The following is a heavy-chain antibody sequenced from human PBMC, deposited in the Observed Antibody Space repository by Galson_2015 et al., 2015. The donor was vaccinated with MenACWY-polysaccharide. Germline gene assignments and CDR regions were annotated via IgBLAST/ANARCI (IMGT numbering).Heavy chain of an antibody. CDR1: GGSISDTNYY. Sequence: TGLLKPSETLSLTCTVSGGSISDTNYYWGWVRQPPGKGLEWIGSMFYSGNTDYNPSLMSRVTIFADTSKKQLSLKLRSVTDADTAVYYCARHGAGTLGNYYYGMGVWGQGTTVTVSS. CDR2: MFYSGNT. V-gene: IGHV4-39*01. D-gene: IGHD1/OR15-1a*01. CDR3: ARHGAGTLGNYYYGMGV. J-gene: IGHJ6*02.